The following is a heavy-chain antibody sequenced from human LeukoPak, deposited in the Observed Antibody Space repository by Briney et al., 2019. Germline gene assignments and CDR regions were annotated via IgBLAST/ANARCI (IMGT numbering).Heavy chain of an antibody. V-gene: IGHV4-59*08. CDR3: ARSHRYGDYFDY. D-gene: IGHD4-17*01. J-gene: IGHJ4*02. CDR2: IYYSGST. CDR1: GGSISSYY. Sequence: SETLSLTCTVSGGSISSYYWSWIRQPPGKGLEWIGYIYYSGSTNYNPSLKSRVTISVDTSKNQFSLKLSSVTAADTAVYYCARSHRYGDYFDYWGQGTLVTVSS.